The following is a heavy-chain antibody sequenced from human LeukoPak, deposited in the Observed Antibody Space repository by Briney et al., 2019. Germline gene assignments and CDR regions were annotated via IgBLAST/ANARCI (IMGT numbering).Heavy chain of an antibody. Sequence: GGSLRLSCAASGFTFDDYGMHWVRQAPGKGLEWVAFIRYDGSNKYYADSVKGRFTISRDNSKNTLYLQMNSLRAEDTAVYYCARDGVGYSSSSAAFDIWGQGTMVTVSS. D-gene: IGHD6-6*01. V-gene: IGHV3-30*02. CDR1: GFTFDDYG. J-gene: IGHJ3*02. CDR3: ARDGVGYSSSSAAFDI. CDR2: IRYDGSNK.